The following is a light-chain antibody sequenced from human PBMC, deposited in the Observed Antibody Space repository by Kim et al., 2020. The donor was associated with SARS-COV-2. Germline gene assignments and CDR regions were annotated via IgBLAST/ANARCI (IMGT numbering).Light chain of an antibody. CDR2: GKN. CDR1: SLRSYY. V-gene: IGLV3-19*01. J-gene: IGLJ1*01. CDR3: NSRDSSGNHYF. Sequence: SYELTQDPAVSVALGQTVRITCQGDSLRSYYASWYQQKPGQAPVLVIYGKNNRPSGIPDRFSGSSSGNTASLTITGAQAEDEADYYCNSRDSSGNHYFFG.